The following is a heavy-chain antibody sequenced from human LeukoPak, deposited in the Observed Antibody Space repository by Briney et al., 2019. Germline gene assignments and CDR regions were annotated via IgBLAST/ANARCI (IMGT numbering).Heavy chain of an antibody. CDR3: ARDDRGYTYGFDY. CDR2: ISGYNGHT. CDR1: GFTFTDFG. Sequence: ASVKVSCKAPGFTFTDFGFNWVRQAPGQTLEWMGWISGYNGHTSYSPSFQGRLTLTTDISTSTAHMDLTSLKTDDTAVYYCARDDRGYTYGFDYWGQGTLVTVSS. J-gene: IGHJ4*02. D-gene: IGHD5-18*01. V-gene: IGHV1-18*01.